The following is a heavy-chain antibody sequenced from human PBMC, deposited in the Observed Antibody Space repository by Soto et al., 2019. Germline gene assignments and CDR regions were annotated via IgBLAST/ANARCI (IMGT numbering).Heavy chain of an antibody. CDR2: IKSKTDGGTT. CDR1: GFTFSNAW. J-gene: IGHJ6*02. Sequence: GGSLRLSCAASGFTFSNAWMSWVRQAPGKGLEWVGRIKSKTDGGTTDYAAPVKGRFTISRDDSKNTLYLQMNSLKTEDTAVYYCTTDGSSWYDYYYGMDVWGQGXTVTVYS. V-gene: IGHV3-15*01. CDR3: TTDGSSWYDYYYGMDV. D-gene: IGHD6-13*01.